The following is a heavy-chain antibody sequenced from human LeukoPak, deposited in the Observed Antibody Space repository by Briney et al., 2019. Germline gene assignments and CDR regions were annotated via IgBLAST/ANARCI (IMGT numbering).Heavy chain of an antibody. CDR2: IYSGGST. Sequence: GGSLRLSCAASGFTVSSNYMSWVRQAPGKGLEWVSVIYSGGSTYYADSVKSRFTISRDNSKNTLYLQMNSLRAEDTAVYYCAAEKGDYSNWFDPWGQGTLVTVSS. CDR1: GFTVSSNY. V-gene: IGHV3-53*01. CDR3: AAEKGDYSNWFDP. J-gene: IGHJ5*02. D-gene: IGHD2-15*01.